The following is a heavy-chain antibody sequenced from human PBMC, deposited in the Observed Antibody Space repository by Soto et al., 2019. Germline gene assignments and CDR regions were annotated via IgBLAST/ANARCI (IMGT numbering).Heavy chain of an antibody. J-gene: IGHJ6*02. Sequence: ASVKVSCKASGYTFTGYYMHWLRQAPGQGLEWMGWINPNSGGTNYAQKFQGWVTMTRDTSISTAYMELSRLRSDDTAVYYCARDFKDGAVAGPRVYYYYGMDVWGQGTTVTVSS. CDR3: ARDFKDGAVAGPRVYYYYGMDV. D-gene: IGHD6-19*01. V-gene: IGHV1-2*04. CDR2: INPNSGGT. CDR1: GYTFTGYY.